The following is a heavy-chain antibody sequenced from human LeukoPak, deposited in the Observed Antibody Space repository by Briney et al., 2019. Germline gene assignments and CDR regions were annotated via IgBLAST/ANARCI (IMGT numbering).Heavy chain of an antibody. CDR1: GFTFSTHD. CDR2: ISSSSSYI. D-gene: IGHD1-26*01. CDR3: ARSRRGATQMYYFDY. Sequence: GGSLRLSCAASGFTFSTHDLNWVRQAPGKGLEWVSSISSSSSYIYYADSVKGRFTISRDNAKNSLYLQMNSLRAEDTAVYYCARSRRGATQMYYFDYWGQGTLVTVSS. V-gene: IGHV3-21*01. J-gene: IGHJ4*02.